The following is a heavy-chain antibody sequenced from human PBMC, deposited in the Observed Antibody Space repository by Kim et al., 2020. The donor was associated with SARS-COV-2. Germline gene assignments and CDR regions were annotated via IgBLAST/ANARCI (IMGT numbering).Heavy chain of an antibody. CDR3: ARAGLAGTTRWLRLSRGFDY. CDR1: GGSFSGYY. Sequence: SETLSLTCAVYGGSFSGYYWSWIRQPPGKGLEWIGEINHSGSTNYNPSLKSRVTISVDTSKNQFSLKLSSVTAADTAVYYCARAGLAGTTRWLRLSRGFDYWGQGTLVTVSS. V-gene: IGHV4-34*01. D-gene: IGHD5-12*01. J-gene: IGHJ4*02. CDR2: INHSGST.